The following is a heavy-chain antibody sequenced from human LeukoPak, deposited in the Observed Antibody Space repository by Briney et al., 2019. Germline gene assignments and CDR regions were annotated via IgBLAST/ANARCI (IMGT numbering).Heavy chain of an antibody. CDR3: AKDLMRDRWFGES. J-gene: IGHJ5*02. D-gene: IGHD3-10*01. CDR2: IRYDGNDK. V-gene: IGHV3-30*02. Sequence: GGSLRLSCAASGFTFSYYGFHWVRQAPGKGLEWVAFIRYDGNDKYYAESVKGRFTISRDTTRNTLYLQMNSLRLEDTAVYYCAKDLMRDRWFGESWGQGTLVTVSS. CDR1: GFTFSYYG.